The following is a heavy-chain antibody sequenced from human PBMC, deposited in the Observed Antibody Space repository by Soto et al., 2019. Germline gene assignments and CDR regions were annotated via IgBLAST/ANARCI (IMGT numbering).Heavy chain of an antibody. Sequence: PGGSLRLSCAASGVSFNSYDMHWVRQAPGKGPEWVAIISYDGSNKYYADSVKGRFTISRDNSKNTLYLQMNSLRAEDTAVYYCAKGFLSYYYFDYWGQGTLVTVSS. CDR1: GVSFNSYD. J-gene: IGHJ4*02. CDR2: ISYDGSNK. CDR3: AKGFLSYYYFDY. D-gene: IGHD1-26*01. V-gene: IGHV3-30*18.